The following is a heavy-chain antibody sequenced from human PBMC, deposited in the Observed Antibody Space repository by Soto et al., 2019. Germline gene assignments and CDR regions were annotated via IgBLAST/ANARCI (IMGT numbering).Heavy chain of an antibody. V-gene: IGHV1-46*03. D-gene: IGHD3-10*01. CDR3: ARDGSLPQYGSGRQYFDY. J-gene: IGHJ4*02. CDR1: GYTFTSYY. Sequence: ASVKVSCKASGYTFTSYYFHWVRQAPGQGLEWMGLINPSGGSTTYAQKLQGRVTMTRDTSMSTVYMELSSLRSDDTAVYYCARDGSLPQYGSGRQYFDYWGQGTLVTVSS. CDR2: INPSGGST.